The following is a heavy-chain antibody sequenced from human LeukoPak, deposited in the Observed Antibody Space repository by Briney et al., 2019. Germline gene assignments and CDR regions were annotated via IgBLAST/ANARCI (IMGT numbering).Heavy chain of an antibody. CDR3: ARGRYYYGMDV. CDR2: ISYDGSNK. Sequence: GGSLRLSCAASGFTFSSYAMHWGRQAPGKGLEWVAVISYDGSNKYYADSVKGRFTISRDNSKNTLYLQMNSLRAEDTAVYYCARGRYYYGMDVWGKGTTVTVSS. V-gene: IGHV3-30*04. J-gene: IGHJ6*04. CDR1: GFTFSSYA.